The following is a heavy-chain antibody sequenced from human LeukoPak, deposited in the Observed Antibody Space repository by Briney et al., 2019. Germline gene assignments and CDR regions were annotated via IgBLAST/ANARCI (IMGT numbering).Heavy chain of an antibody. J-gene: IGHJ5*02. CDR1: GGSFSGYC. D-gene: IGHD3-16*02. Sequence: SETLSLTCAVCGGSFSGYCWSWSRQPPGKGLEWIGEINHSGSTNYNPSLKSRVTISVDTSKNQFSLKLSSVTAADTAVYYCARTYYDYVWGSYRPNWFDPWGQGTLVTVSS. CDR3: ARTYYDYVWGSYRPNWFDP. CDR2: INHSGST. V-gene: IGHV4-34*01.